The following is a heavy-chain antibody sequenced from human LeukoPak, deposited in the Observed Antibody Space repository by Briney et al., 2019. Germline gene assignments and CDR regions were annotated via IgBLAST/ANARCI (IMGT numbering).Heavy chain of an antibody. V-gene: IGHV3-48*04. CDR1: GFTFSSYS. CDR3: ARVKYYYDSSGLYYYGMDV. J-gene: IGHJ6*02. Sequence: GGSLRLSCAASGFTFSSYSMNWVRQAPGKGLEWVSYISSSSSTMYYADSVKGRFTISRDNAKNSLYLQMNSLRAEDTAVYYCARVKYYYDSSGLYYYGMDVWGQGTTVTVSS. CDR2: ISSSSSTM. D-gene: IGHD3-22*01.